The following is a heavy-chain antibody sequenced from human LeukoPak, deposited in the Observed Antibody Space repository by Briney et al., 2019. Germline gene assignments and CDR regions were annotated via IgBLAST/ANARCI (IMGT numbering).Heavy chain of an antibody. CDR2: ISGSGGFT. D-gene: IGHD2-21*02. CDR3: ASRNQYCGGDCFWAFDI. CDR1: GFTLSSYA. V-gene: IGHV3-23*01. Sequence: QPGGSLRLSCAASGFTLSSYAMSWVRQAPGKGLEWVSAISGSGGFTYYADSVKGRFTTSRDNSKNTLFLQMNSLRAEDTAVYYCASRNQYCGGDCFWAFDIWGQGTMVTVSS. J-gene: IGHJ3*02.